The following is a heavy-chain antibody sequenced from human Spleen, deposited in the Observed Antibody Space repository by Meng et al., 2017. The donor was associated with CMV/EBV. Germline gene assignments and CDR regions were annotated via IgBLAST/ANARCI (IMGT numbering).Heavy chain of an antibody. CDR3: SGGLGCSSANCNFYYGMDV. CDR2: INPNSGGT. J-gene: IGHJ6*02. V-gene: IGHV1-2*02. D-gene: IGHD2-2*01. CDR1: FLGYN. Sequence: FLGYNICWGRQAPGQGLEWMGWINPNSGGTNYAQKFLGRFTMTRDTSITTAYLALNSLTSDDTAVYYCSGGLGCSSANCNFYYGMDVWGQGTTVTVSS.